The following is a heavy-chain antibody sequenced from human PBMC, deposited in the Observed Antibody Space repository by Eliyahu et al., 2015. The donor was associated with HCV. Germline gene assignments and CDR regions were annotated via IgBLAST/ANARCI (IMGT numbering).Heavy chain of an antibody. V-gene: IGHV3-49*05. D-gene: IGHD3-9*01. CDR2: KKGTLCETT. CDR1: GFSSGXYT. Sequence: VQVVESGGGLVKPGRSLRLSCAASGFSSGXYTMAWFPPDAGEGAGVGGFHKKGTLCETTEFGASVRGRFSIARDGSTNTAHLQMNSLRTDDTAIYYCARGVDYDILTGYYVFDHWTQGPLVTVSS. CDR3: ARGVDYDILTGYYVFDH. J-gene: IGHJ4*02.